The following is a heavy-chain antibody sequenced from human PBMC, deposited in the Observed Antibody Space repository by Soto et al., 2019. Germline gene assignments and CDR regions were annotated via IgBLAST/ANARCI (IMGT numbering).Heavy chain of an antibody. V-gene: IGHV1-69*10. CDR3: ASPYCSSTSCYPVYYYYYGMDV. CDR1: GGTFSSYA. Sequence: ASVKVSCKASGGTFSSYAISWVRQAPGQGLEWMGGIIPILGIANYARKFQGRVTITAEKSTSTAYMELSSLRSENTAGYDGASPYCSSTSCYPVYYYYYGMDVWGQGTTVTVSS. D-gene: IGHD2-2*01. CDR2: IIPILGIA. J-gene: IGHJ6*02.